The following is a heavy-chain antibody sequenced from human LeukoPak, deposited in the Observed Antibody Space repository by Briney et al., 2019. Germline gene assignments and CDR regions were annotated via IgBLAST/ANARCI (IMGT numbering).Heavy chain of an antibody. CDR2: ISAYNGNT. V-gene: IGHV1-18*01. Sequence: ASVKVSCKASGYTFTSYGISWVRQAPGQGLEWMGWISAYNGNTNYAQKLQGRVTMTTDTSTSTVYMELSSLRSEDTAVYYCARASCSGGSCAHFDYWGQGTLVTVSS. CDR1: GYTFTSYG. D-gene: IGHD2-15*01. J-gene: IGHJ4*02. CDR3: ARASCSGGSCAHFDY.